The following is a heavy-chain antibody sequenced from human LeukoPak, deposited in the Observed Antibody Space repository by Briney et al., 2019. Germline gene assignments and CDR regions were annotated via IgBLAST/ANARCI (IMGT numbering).Heavy chain of an antibody. D-gene: IGHD6-13*01. CDR3: ARDQSHLYSSSWYLEFGYYYYYMDV. V-gene: IGHV3-7*01. CDR1: GFTFSSYW. CDR2: IKQDGSEK. Sequence: PGGSLRLSCAASGFTFSSYWMSWVRQAPGKGLEWVANIKQDGSEKYYVDSVKGRFTISRDNAKNSLYLQMNSLRAEDTAVYYCARDQSHLYSSSWYLEFGYYYYYMDVWGKGTTVTVSS. J-gene: IGHJ6*03.